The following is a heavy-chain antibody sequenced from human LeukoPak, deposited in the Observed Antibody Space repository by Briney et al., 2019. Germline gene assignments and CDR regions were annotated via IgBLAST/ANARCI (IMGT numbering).Heavy chain of an antibody. CDR2: IGRSGDNI. CDR3: ANYTRTGELFDY. V-gene: IGHV3-23*01. CDR1: GCTFSNYA. Sequence: PGGSLRLSCVASGCTFSNYAMIWVRQAPGKGLEWVSVIGRSGDNIHYADSVRGRFTISRDNSKNTLYLHMNSLRAEDTAIYYCANYTRTGELFDYWGQGTLVAVYS. D-gene: IGHD7-27*01. J-gene: IGHJ4*02.